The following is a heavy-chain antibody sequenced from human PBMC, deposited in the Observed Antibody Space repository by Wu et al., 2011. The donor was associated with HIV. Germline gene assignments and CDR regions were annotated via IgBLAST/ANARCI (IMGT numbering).Heavy chain of an antibody. J-gene: IGHJ4*02. CDR2: FISISGMA. V-gene: IGHV1-69*14. CDR3: ARDKAFGHYDILTGYSMGYYFDY. CDR1: GGSFNNYA. Sequence: QVQLVQSGAELKKPGSSVRVSCKTSGGSFNNYAISWVRQAPGQGFEWMGGFISISGMADYVQKFQGRVTITADKSTSTAYMELSSLRSEDTAVYYCARDKAFGHYDILTGYSMGYYFDYWAREPWSPSPQ. D-gene: IGHD3-9*01.